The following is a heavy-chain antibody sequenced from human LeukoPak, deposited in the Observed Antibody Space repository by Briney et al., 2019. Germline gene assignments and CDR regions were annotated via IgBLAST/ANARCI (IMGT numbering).Heavy chain of an antibody. CDR3: AKDVGYYDSSGYRDAFDI. D-gene: IGHD3-22*01. V-gene: IGHV3-23*01. J-gene: IGHJ3*02. CDR2: ISGSGGST. CDR1: GFTFSGYA. Sequence: GGSLRLSCAASGFTFSGYAMSWVRQAPGKGLEWVSAISGSGGSTYYADSVKGRFTISRDNSKNTLYLQMNSLRAEDTAVYYCAKDVGYYDSSGYRDAFDIWGQGTMVTVSS.